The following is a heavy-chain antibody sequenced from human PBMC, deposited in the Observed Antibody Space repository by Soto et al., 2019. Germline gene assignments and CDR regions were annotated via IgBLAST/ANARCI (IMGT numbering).Heavy chain of an antibody. CDR1: GGSISSYY. D-gene: IGHD3-3*01. CDR2: IYYSGST. V-gene: IGHV4-59*08. Sequence: SETLSLTCTVSGGSISSYYWSWLRQPPGKGLEWIGYIYYSGSTNYNPSLKSRVTISVDTSKNQFSLKLSSVTAADTAVYYCARHPNYDFWSGYYTHFDYWGQGTLVTVSS. J-gene: IGHJ4*02. CDR3: ARHPNYDFWSGYYTHFDY.